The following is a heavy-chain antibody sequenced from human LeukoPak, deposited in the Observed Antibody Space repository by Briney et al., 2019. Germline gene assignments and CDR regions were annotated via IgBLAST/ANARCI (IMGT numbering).Heavy chain of an antibody. CDR2: MNPNSGNT. CDR3: AREFYSGSYDYYGMDV. V-gene: IGHV1-8*01. CDR1: GYTFTSYD. J-gene: IGHJ6*02. Sequence: ASVKVSCKASGYTFTSYDINWVRQATGQGLEWMGWMNPNSGNTGYAQKFQGRVTMTRNTSISTAYMELSSLRSEDTAVYYCAREFYSGSYDYYGMDVWGQGTTVTVSS. D-gene: IGHD1-26*01.